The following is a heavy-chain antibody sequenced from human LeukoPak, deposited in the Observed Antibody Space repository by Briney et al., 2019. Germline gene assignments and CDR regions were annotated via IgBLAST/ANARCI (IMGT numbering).Heavy chain of an antibody. D-gene: IGHD3-10*01. CDR2: IYPGDSDT. V-gene: IGHV5-51*01. CDR3: ARLVWFGELEGGYFDY. Sequence: GESLKISCKGSGYSFTSYWIGWVRQMPGKGLEWMGIIYPGDSDTRYSPSFQGQVTISADKSISTVYLQWSSLEASDTAMYYCARLVWFGELEGGYFDYWGQGTLVTVSS. J-gene: IGHJ4*02. CDR1: GYSFTSYW.